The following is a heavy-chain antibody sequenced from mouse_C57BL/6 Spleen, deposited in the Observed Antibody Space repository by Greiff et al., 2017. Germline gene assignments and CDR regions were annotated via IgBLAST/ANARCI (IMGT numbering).Heavy chain of an antibody. Sequence: QVQLEQSGPELVKPGASVKLSCKASGYSFTSYDINWVKQRPGQGLEWIGWLYPRDGSTKYNEKFTGKATLTVDTASSTAYMDLHSLTSEDSAVYFCASRDYSNPCAYWGQGTLVTVSA. CDR3: ASRDYSNPCAY. V-gene: IGHV1-85*01. CDR2: LYPRDGST. CDR1: GYSFTSYD. J-gene: IGHJ3*01. D-gene: IGHD2-5*01.